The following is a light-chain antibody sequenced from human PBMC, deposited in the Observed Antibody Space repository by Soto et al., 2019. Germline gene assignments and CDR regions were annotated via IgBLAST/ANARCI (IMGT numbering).Light chain of an antibody. Sequence: QSVLTQPPSAFGTPGQRVTISCSGSSSNIGSNTVNWYQQLPGTAPKLLIYSNNQRPSGVPDRFSGSKSGTSASLAISGLQSEDEADYYCAAWDDSLNGDVVFGGGTKVPVL. CDR2: SNN. V-gene: IGLV1-44*01. CDR1: SSNIGSNT. CDR3: AAWDDSLNGDVV. J-gene: IGLJ2*01.